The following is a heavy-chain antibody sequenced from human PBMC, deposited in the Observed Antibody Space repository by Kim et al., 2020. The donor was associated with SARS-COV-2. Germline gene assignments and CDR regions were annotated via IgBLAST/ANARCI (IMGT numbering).Heavy chain of an antibody. CDR2: ITWNSGSI. J-gene: IGHJ3*02. Sequence: GGSLRLSCAASGFTFDAYAMHWVRQAPGKGLEWVSGITWNSGSIAYADSVKGRVTISRDNAKNSLYLHMNSLRAEDTALYYCAKDTGTDTAMARNAFDIWGQGTMVTVSS. V-gene: IGHV3-9*01. D-gene: IGHD5-18*01. CDR1: GFTFDAYA. CDR3: AKDTGTDTAMARNAFDI.